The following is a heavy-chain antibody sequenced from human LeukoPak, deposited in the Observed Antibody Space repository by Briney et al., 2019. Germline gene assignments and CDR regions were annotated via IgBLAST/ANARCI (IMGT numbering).Heavy chain of an antibody. CDR1: GFTFSSYW. CDR3: ARAGYCSSTSCYYYYYYMDV. D-gene: IGHD2-2*01. Sequence: GGSLRSSCAASGFTFSSYWMSWFPQAPGKGLEWWANINQDGSEKYYVDSVKGRFTISRDNAKNSLYLQMNSLRAEDTAVYYCARAGYCSSTSCYYYYYYMDVWGKGTTVTVSS. V-gene: IGHV3-7*01. CDR2: INQDGSEK. J-gene: IGHJ6*03.